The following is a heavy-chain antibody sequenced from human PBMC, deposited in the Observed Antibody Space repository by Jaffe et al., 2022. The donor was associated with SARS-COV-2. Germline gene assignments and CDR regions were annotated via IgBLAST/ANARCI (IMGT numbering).Heavy chain of an antibody. V-gene: IGHV2-5*02. Sequence: QITLKESGPTLVKPTQTLTLTCTFSGFSLSTSGVGVGWIRQPPGKALEWLALIYWDDDKRYSPSLKSRLTITKDTSKNQVVLTMTNMDPVDTATYYCAHRNHAGYSSSWYVAFDIWGQGTMVTVSS. CDR3: AHRNHAGYSSSWYVAFDI. CDR1: GFSLSTSGVG. J-gene: IGHJ3*02. D-gene: IGHD6-13*01. CDR2: IYWDDDK.